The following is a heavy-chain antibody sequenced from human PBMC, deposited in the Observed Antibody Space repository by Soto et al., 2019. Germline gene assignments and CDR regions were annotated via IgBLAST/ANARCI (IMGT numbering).Heavy chain of an antibody. CDR3: ARDTILTYYYDSSGYYEGGYYYYGMDV. CDR2: INPNSGGT. D-gene: IGHD3-22*01. J-gene: IGHJ6*02. Sequence: GASMKVSFTASGYTCTGYYMHWVRQAPGQGLELMGRINPNSGGTNYAQKFQGWVAMPRDTSISTAYMELSRLRSDDTAVYYCARDTILTYYYDSSGYYEGGYYYYGMDVWGQGTTVTVSS. V-gene: IGHV1-2*04. CDR1: GYTCTGYY.